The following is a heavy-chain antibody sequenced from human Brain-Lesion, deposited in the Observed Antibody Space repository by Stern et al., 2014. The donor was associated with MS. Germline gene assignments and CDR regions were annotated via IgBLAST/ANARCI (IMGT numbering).Heavy chain of an antibody. CDR3: ARVAVAGMCDY. J-gene: IGHJ4*02. V-gene: IGHV3-13*01. Sequence: EVQLVESGGGLVQPGSSLRLSCAASGFTFSNYDMHWVRQVTGKGLEWVSAITTRRDKTYPVSVKGRFTISRENAKNSLYLQMNSLTVGDTAVYYCARVAVAGMCDYWGPGPLVSVSS. D-gene: IGHD6-19*01. CDR1: GFTFSNYD. CDR2: ITTRRDK.